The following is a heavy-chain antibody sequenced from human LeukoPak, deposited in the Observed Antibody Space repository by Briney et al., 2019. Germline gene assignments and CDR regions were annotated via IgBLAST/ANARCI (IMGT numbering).Heavy chain of an antibody. V-gene: IGHV3-7*01. CDR2: IKQDGSET. CDR3: VREGFYFFDF. CDR1: GFTFSSYE. Sequence: GGSLKPSCAASGFTFSSYEMNWVRQVPGKGLEWVANIKQDGSETTYADSVRGRFTIFRDNAKDSVYLQMNSLRAEDSATYYCVREGFYFFDFWGQGTLVTVSS. J-gene: IGHJ4*01.